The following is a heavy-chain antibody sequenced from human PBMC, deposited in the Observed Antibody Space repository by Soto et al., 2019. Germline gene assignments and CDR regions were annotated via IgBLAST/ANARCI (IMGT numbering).Heavy chain of an antibody. Sequence: ASVKVSCKVSGYTLTELSMHWVRQAPGKGLEWMGGFDPEDGETIYAQKFQGRVTMTGDTSTDTAYMELSSLRSEDTAVYYCAANLVTTANPYWGQGTLVTVSS. J-gene: IGHJ4*02. CDR1: GYTLTELS. V-gene: IGHV1-24*01. CDR2: FDPEDGET. CDR3: AANLVTTANPY. D-gene: IGHD4-17*01.